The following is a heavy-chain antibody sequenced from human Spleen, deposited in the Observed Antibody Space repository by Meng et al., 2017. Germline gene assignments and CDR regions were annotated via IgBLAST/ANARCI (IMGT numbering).Heavy chain of an antibody. CDR2: INHSGST. D-gene: IGHD4-11*01. CDR1: GGSFSDYY. V-gene: IGHV4-34*01. CDR3: ARGPTTMAHDFDY. Sequence: VLLQQWGPGLLKPSETLSLTCVVSGGSFSDYYWSWIRQPPGKGLEWIGEINHSGSTNYNPSLESRATISVDTSQNNLSLKLSSVTAADSAVYYCARGPTTMAHDFDYWGQGTLVTVSS. J-gene: IGHJ4*02.